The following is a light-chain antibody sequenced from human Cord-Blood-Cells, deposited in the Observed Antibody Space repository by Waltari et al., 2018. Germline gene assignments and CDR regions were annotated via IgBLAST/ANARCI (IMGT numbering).Light chain of an antibody. CDR3: AAWDDSLNAVV. CDR2: SNN. Sequence: QSVLTQPPSASGTPGQRVTPCFSGSSSNFGRNTVNLYQQLPRTAPKLLIYSNNQRPSGVPDRFSGSKSGTSASLAISGLQSEDEADYYCAAWDDSLNAVVFGGGTKLTVL. V-gene: IGLV1-44*01. J-gene: IGLJ2*01. CDR1: SSNFGRNT.